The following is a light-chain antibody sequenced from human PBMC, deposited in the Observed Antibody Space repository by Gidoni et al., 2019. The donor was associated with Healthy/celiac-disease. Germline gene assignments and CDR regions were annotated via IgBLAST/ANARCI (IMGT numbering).Light chain of an antibody. V-gene: IGKV3-11*01. J-gene: IGKJ5*01. Sequence: EIVLTQSPATLSLSPGERATLSCRASQSVSRYFAWYQQKPGQAPRLLIYDAANRATGIPARFRGSGSGTDFTLTISSLEPEDFAVYYCQQRSNWPPITFGQGTRLEIK. CDR1: QSVSRY. CDR2: DAA. CDR3: QQRSNWPPIT.